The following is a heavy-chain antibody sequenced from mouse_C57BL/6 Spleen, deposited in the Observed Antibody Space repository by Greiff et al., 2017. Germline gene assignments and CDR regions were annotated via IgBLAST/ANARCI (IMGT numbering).Heavy chain of an antibody. CDR3: ASSDYAFAY. CDR1: GFTFTDYY. Sequence: EVQLQQSGGGLVQPGGSLSLSCAASGFTFTDYYMSWVRQPPGKALEWLGFIRNKANGYTTEYSASVKGRFTISRDNSQSILYLQMNALRAEDSATYYCASSDYAFAYWGQGTLVTVSA. CDR2: IRNKANGYTT. D-gene: IGHD2-4*01. J-gene: IGHJ3*01. V-gene: IGHV7-3*01.